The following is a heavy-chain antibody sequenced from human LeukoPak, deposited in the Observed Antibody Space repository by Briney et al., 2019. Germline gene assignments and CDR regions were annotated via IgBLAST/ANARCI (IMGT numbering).Heavy chain of an antibody. CDR1: GGSISSYY. V-gene: IGHV4-59*12. Sequence: SETLSLTCTVSGGSISSYYWSWIRQPPGKGLEWIGYIYYSGSTDYNPSFKSRVTMSVDTSKNQFSLKLSSVTAADAAVYYCARDRYYYDSSGYIRMDVWGKGTTVTISS. J-gene: IGHJ6*03. D-gene: IGHD3-22*01. CDR3: ARDRYYYDSSGYIRMDV. CDR2: IYYSGST.